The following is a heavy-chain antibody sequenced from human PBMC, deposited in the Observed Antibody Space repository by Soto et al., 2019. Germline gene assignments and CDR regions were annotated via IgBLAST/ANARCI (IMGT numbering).Heavy chain of an antibody. J-gene: IGHJ4*02. CDR2: IYTSGNT. D-gene: IGHD1-26*01. CDR3: ASNVGSGYSDY. Sequence: QVQLQESGPGLVKPSETLSLTCNVSGASISAYYWSWIRQPPGKGLEWIGCIYTSGNTNYHPSLKRRVTISVDTSKNQFALKLRSVTAADTAVYYCASNVGSGYSDYWGQGPMGTVSS. CDR1: GASISAYY. V-gene: IGHV4-59*13.